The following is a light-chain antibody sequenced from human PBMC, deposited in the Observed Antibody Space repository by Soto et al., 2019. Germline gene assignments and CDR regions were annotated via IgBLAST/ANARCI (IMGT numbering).Light chain of an antibody. CDR3: SSYTTSSTLV. J-gene: IGLJ2*01. CDR2: EVS. V-gene: IGLV2-14*01. Sequence: ALTQPASVSGSPGQSITISCTGTSSDVGGHNYVSWYQQHPGKVPKLIIYEVSDRPSGTSNRFSGSKSGNTASLTISGLQAEDEADYFCSSYTTSSTLVFGGGTKVTVL. CDR1: SSDVGGHNY.